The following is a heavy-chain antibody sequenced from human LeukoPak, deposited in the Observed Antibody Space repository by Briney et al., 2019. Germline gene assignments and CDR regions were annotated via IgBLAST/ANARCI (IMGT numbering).Heavy chain of an antibody. CDR2: ISHSGST. CDR1: GGSFNAYYYY. D-gene: IGHD1-1*01. CDR3: ARGVDKSATFYYYYYLDV. J-gene: IGHJ6*03. Sequence: SETLSLTCAVYGGSFNAYYYYWSWIRQPPGEGLEWIGEISHSGSTDYNPSLKSRVSISVDTSKNQFSLRLSSVTAADTAVYYCARGVDKSATFYYYYYLDVWGKGTTVTVSS. V-gene: IGHV4-34*01.